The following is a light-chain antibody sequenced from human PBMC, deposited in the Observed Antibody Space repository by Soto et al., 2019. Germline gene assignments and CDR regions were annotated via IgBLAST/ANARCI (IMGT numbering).Light chain of an antibody. CDR3: QHFIGYSCT. J-gene: IGKJ1*01. CDR1: QSASRW. V-gene: IGKV1-5*03. Sequence: DIQLTQSPSTLSASVGDRVTITCRASQSASRWLAWYQQKPGKAPKSLIYEVSNLASGVPSRFSGSGSGTEFTLTISSLQPDDCATYYSQHFIGYSCTFGQGMQVE. CDR2: EVS.